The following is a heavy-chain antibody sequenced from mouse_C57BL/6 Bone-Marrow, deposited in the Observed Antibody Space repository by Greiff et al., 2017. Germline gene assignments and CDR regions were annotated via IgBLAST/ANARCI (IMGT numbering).Heavy chain of an antibody. J-gene: IGHJ4*01. Sequence: DVKLQEPGPGLVKPSQSLSLTCSVTGYSITSGYYWNWIRQFPGNKLEWMGYISYDGSNNYNPSLKNRISFTLDTSTNQFFLKLNTVTTEDTATYYSARVGNLFDYAMDYWGQGTSLTVSS. V-gene: IGHV3-6*01. CDR2: ISYDGSN. CDR1: GYSITSGYY. D-gene: IGHD1-1*01. CDR3: ARVGNLFDYAMDY.